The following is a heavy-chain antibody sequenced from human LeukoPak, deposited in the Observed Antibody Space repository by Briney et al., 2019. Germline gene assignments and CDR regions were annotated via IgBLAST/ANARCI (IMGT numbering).Heavy chain of an antibody. J-gene: IGHJ4*02. D-gene: IGHD5-18*01. V-gene: IGHV3-7*01. CDR3: ARDPTLGYSYGYEDY. CDR2: IKYDGSEK. Sequence: GGSLRLSCAASGFTFSSYWMNWVRQAPGKGLEWGASIKYDGSEKYYVDSVKGRFTISRDNAKNALYLQMNSLRAEDTAVYYCARDPTLGYSYGYEDYWGQGTLVTVSS. CDR1: GFTFSSYW.